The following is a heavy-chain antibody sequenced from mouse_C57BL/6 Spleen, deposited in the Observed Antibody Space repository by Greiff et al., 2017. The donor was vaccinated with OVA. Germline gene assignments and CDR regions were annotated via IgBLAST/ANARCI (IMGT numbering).Heavy chain of an antibody. Sequence: QVTLKVSGPGILQPSQTLSLTCSFSGFSLSTFGMGVGWIRQPSGKGLEWLAHIWWDDDKYYNPALKSRLTISKATSKNQVFLKLANVDTADTATYYCARIGGGYYQYYYAMDYWGQGTSVTVSS. CDR1: GFSLSTFGMG. V-gene: IGHV8-8*01. CDR2: IWWDDDK. CDR3: ARIGGGYYQYYYAMDY. D-gene: IGHD2-3*01. J-gene: IGHJ4*01.